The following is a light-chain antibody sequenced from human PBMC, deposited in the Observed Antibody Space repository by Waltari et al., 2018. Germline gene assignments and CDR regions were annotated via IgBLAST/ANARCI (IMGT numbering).Light chain of an antibody. CDR2: GAS. CDR1: QRVNSNY. V-gene: IGKV3-20*01. J-gene: IGKJ3*01. Sequence: DIVLTQSPGTLSLSPGERGTLSCRASQRVNSNYLAWYQHKPGQAPRLVIYGASSRATGIPDRFSGSGSGTDFTLTISRLEPEDFAVYYCQYYGSSASFGPGTKVDI. CDR3: QYYGSSAS.